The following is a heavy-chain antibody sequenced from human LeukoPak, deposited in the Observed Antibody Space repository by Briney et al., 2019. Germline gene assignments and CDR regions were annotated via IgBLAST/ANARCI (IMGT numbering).Heavy chain of an antibody. CDR2: IYYSGST. D-gene: IGHD1-26*01. Sequence: SETLSLTCTVSGGSISSSSYYWGWIRQPPGKGLEWIGSIYYSGSTNYNPSLKSRVTISVDTSKNQFSLKLSSVTAADTAVYYCARDGSYYGYYWGQGTLVTVSS. CDR1: GGSISSSSYY. V-gene: IGHV4-39*07. J-gene: IGHJ4*02. CDR3: ARDGSYYGYY.